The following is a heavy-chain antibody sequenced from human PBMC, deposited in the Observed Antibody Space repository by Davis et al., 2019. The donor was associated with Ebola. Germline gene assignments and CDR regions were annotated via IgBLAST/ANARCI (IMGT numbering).Heavy chain of an antibody. Sequence: SQTLSLTCAISGDSVSSHSAAWNWIRQFPSRGLEWLGRTYYRSKWYNDYAVSVKSRITINPDTSKNQFSLQLNSVTPEDTAVYYCARGGSYNAYYFDYWGQGTLVTVSS. D-gene: IGHD1-26*01. CDR1: GDSVSSHSAA. V-gene: IGHV6-1*01. J-gene: IGHJ4*02. CDR3: ARGGSYNAYYFDY. CDR2: TYYRSKWYN.